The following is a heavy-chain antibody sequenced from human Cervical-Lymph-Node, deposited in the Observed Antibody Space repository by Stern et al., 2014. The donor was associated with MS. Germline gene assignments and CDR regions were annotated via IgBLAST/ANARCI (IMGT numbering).Heavy chain of an antibody. CDR2: ISSSSSYT. V-gene: IGHV3-11*06. D-gene: IGHD6-19*01. J-gene: IGHJ4*02. CDR3: ARVGAVAAYFDY. Sequence: VHLVESGGGLVKPGGSLRLSCAASGFTFSDYYMSWIRQAPGKGLEWVSYISSSSSYTNYADSVKGRFTISRDNAKNSLYLQMNSLRAEDTAVYYCARVGAVAAYFDYWGQGTLVTVSS. CDR1: GFTFSDYY.